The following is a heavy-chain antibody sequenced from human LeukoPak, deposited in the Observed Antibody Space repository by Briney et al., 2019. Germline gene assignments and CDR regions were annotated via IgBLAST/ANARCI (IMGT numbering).Heavy chain of an antibody. CDR3: ARDPYCSSTSCYTTRWY. CDR2: KKQVGSGK. J-gene: IGHJ4*02. CDR1: GFAFRGYG. Sequence: GGSLKVSYAPLGFAFRGYGLSWVGQPPGKGLEGVANKKQVGSGKYYVDSVKGRFTISRDNAKNSLYLQMNSLRAEDTAVYYCARDPYCSSTSCYTTRWYWGQGTLVTVSS. D-gene: IGHD2-2*02. V-gene: IGHV3-7*01.